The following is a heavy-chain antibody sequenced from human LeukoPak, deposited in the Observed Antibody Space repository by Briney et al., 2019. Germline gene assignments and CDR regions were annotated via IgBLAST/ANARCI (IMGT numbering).Heavy chain of an antibody. Sequence: SETLSLTCTVSGGSISSSSYYWGWIRQPPGKGLEWIGSIYYSGSTYYNPSLKSRVTISVDTSKNQFSLKLSSVTAADTAVYYCARHLLPYCSSTSCPEFDPWGQATLVTVSS. J-gene: IGHJ5*02. CDR2: IYYSGST. CDR1: GGSISSSSYY. D-gene: IGHD2-2*01. CDR3: ARHLLPYCSSTSCPEFDP. V-gene: IGHV4-39*01.